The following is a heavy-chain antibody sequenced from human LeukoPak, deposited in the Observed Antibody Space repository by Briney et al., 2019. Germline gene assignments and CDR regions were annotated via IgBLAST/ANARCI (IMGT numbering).Heavy chain of an antibody. D-gene: IGHD6-19*01. CDR2: MSPYSGNT. J-gene: IGHJ4*02. CDR3: ARALSGCVLCFDY. Sequence: GASVKVSCKASGYAFTGYDINWVRQATGQGLEWMGWMSPYSGNTGYAQKFQGRVTMTRDTSISTAYMELGTLSSEDTAVYYCARALSGCVLCFDYWGQGSLVTVSS. V-gene: IGHV1-8*01. CDR1: GYAFTGYD.